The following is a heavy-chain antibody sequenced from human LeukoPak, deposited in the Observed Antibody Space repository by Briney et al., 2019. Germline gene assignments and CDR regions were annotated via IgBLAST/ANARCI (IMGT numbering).Heavy chain of an antibody. CDR3: ARDDHYNYYYMDV. CDR2: ISSTSSSI. V-gene: IGHV3-21*01. CDR1: GFTFSSYS. Sequence: GGSLRLSCVASGFTFSSYSVNWVRQAPGKGLEWVSFISSTSSSIYYAESVRGRFTISRDNAKNSLYLQMNSLGAEDTAVYYCARDDHYNYYYMDVWGKGTTVTVSS. J-gene: IGHJ6*03.